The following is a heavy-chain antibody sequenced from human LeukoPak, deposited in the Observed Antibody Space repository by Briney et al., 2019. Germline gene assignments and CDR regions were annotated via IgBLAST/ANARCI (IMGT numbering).Heavy chain of an antibody. D-gene: IGHD6-19*01. V-gene: IGHV4-61*05. CDR2: IYYSGST. Sequence: SETLSLTCTVSGGSISSNNYYWGWIRQPPGKGLEWIGYIYYSGSTNYNPSLKSRVTISVDTSKNQFSLKLSSVTAADTAVYYCARAPGSSGWYYFDYWGQGTLVTVSS. J-gene: IGHJ4*02. CDR1: GGSISSNNYY. CDR3: ARAPGSSGWYYFDY.